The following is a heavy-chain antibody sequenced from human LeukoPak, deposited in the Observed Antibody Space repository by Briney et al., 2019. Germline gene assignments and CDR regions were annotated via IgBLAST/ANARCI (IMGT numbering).Heavy chain of an antibody. CDR3: AKEIWPTVTTPGHTYFHY. Sequence: VGSLRLSCAASRVTFTIDGMHWVRQAPGKGLEWVAFIRYEGRNKYYADSVKGRFTISRENPQNTLYRQIDSLRNEDRAVYYFAKEIWPTVTTPGHTYFHYWGQGPLVTVSS. CDR2: IRYEGRNK. V-gene: IGHV3-30*02. J-gene: IGHJ4*02. CDR1: RVTFTIDG. D-gene: IGHD4-17*01.